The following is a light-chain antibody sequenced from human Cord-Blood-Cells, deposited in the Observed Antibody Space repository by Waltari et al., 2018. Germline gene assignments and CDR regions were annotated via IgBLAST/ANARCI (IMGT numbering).Light chain of an antibody. Sequence: QSALTQPASVSGSPGQSLTISCTGTSSDVGGYNYVSWYQQHPGKAPKLMIYDVSNRPSGVASRCSGSKSGNSASLTISGLQAEDEADYYCSSYTSSSTLWVCGGGTKLTVL. CDR2: DVS. CDR1: SSDVGGYNY. CDR3: SSYTSSSTLWV. J-gene: IGLJ3*02. V-gene: IGLV2-14*01.